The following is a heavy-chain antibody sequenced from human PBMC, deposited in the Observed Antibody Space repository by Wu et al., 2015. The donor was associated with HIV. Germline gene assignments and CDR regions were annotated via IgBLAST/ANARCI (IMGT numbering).Heavy chain of an antibody. CDR2: ISAYNGNT. J-gene: IGHJ4*02. V-gene: IGHV1-18*01. CDR1: GYTFTKYG. D-gene: IGHD3-22*01. Sequence: QVQLVQSEAEVKKPGASVKVSCKASGYTFTKYGISWVRQAPGQGLEWVGWISAYNGNTNYAQKFQDRVTMTTDTSTSTVYMEVRSLRSEDTAVYYCARDPYYYDRSGYTYYFDYWGQGTQVIVSS. CDR3: ARDPYYYDRSGYTYYFDY.